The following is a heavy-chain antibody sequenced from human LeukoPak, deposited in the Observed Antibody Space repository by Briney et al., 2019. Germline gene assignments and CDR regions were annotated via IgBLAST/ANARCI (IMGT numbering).Heavy chain of an antibody. J-gene: IGHJ6*03. V-gene: IGHV4-61*10. D-gene: IGHD3-10*01. CDR3: ARGSVLLSMDV. CDR2: IYNGGST. Sequence: SETLSLTCTVSGDSISSGSYYWTWIRQPAGKGLEWIGRIYNGGSTKYSPSLESRVTISVDTSKNQFSLKLSSVTAADTAVYYCARGSVLLSMDVWGKGTTVTISS. CDR1: GDSISSGSYY.